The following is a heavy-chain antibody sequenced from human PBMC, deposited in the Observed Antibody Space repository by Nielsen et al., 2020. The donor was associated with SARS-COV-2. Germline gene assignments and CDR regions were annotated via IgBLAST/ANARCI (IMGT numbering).Heavy chain of an antibody. CDR1: GYTFTSYG. J-gene: IGHJ6*02. Sequence: ASVKVSCKASGYTFTSYGISWVRQAPGQGLEWMGIINPSGGSTSYAQKFQGRVTMTRDTSTSTVYMELSSLRSEDTAVYYCARVVDTDLYGMDVWGQGTTVTVSS. CDR2: INPSGGST. D-gene: IGHD5-18*01. V-gene: IGHV1-46*01. CDR3: ARVVDTDLYGMDV.